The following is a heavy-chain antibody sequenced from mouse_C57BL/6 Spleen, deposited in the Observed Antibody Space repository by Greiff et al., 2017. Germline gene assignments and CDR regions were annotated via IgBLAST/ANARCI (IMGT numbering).Heavy chain of an antibody. CDR3: ARDDGNSWYFDV. J-gene: IGHJ1*03. CDR2: IHPNSGST. V-gene: IGHV1-64*01. CDR1: GYTFTSYW. Sequence: QVQLQQPGAELVKPGASVKLSCKASGYTFTSYWMHWVKQRPGQGLEWIGMIHPNSGSTNYNEKFKSKATLTVDKSSSTVYMQLSSLTSEDSAVYYCARDDGNSWYFDVWGTGTTVTVSS. D-gene: IGHD2-1*01.